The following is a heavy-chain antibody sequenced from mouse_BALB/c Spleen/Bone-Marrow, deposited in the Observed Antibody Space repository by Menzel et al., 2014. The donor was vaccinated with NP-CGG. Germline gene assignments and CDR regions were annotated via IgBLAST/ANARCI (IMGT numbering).Heavy chain of an antibody. CDR3: ALYYDYDVGY. V-gene: IGHV14-3*02. D-gene: IGHD2-4*01. Sequence: VQLKESGAELAKPGASVKLSRTASGFNIKDTYMHWVKQRPEQGLEWIGRIDPANGNTKYDPKFQGKATITADTSSNTAYLQLSSLTSEDTAVYYCALYYDYDVGYWGQGTTLAVSS. CDR2: IDPANGNT. J-gene: IGHJ2*01. CDR1: GFNIKDTY.